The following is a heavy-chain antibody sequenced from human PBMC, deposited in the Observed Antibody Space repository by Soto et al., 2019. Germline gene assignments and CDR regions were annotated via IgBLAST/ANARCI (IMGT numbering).Heavy chain of an antibody. CDR2: ISGYNGNT. V-gene: IGHV1-18*01. Sequence: ASVKVSCKTSGYSFTTYGISWVRQAPGQGLEWMGWISGYNGNTNYAQNLQGRVTMTTDTSTSTAYMELRSLRSDDTAVYYCARVDTAMVTASYWGQGTLVTVSS. J-gene: IGHJ4*02. CDR3: ARVDTAMVTASY. D-gene: IGHD5-18*01. CDR1: GYSFTTYG.